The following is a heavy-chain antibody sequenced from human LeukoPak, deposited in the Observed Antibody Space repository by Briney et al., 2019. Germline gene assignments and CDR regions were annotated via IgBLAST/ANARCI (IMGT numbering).Heavy chain of an antibody. CDR1: GFTVSSNY. CDR3: AREDGDYGYYYYGMDV. J-gene: IGHJ6*02. D-gene: IGHD4-17*01. Sequence: GGSLRLSCAASGFTVSSNYMSWVRQAPGKGLEWVAVISYDGSNKYYADSVKGRFTISRDNSKNTLYLQMNSLRAEDTAVYYCAREDGDYGYYYYGMDVWGQGTTVTVSS. V-gene: IGHV3-30-3*01. CDR2: ISYDGSNK.